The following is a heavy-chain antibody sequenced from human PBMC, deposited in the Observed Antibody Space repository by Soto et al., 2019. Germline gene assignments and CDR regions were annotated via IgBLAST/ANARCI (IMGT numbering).Heavy chain of an antibody. V-gene: IGHV1-58*01. D-gene: IGHD2-15*01. CDR2: IVVGSGNT. CDR1: GFTFTSSA. CDR3: AAVTSDIVVVVAPPTRVY. Sequence: QMQLVQSGPEVKKPGTSVKVSCKASGFTFTSSAVQWVRQARGQRLEWLGWIVVGSGNTNYAQKFQERVTISRDMSTSTAYMELSSLRSEDTAVYYCAAVTSDIVVVVAPPTRVYWGQGTLVTVSS. J-gene: IGHJ4*02.